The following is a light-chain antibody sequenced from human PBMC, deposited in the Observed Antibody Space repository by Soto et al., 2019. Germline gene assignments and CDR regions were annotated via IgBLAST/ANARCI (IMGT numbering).Light chain of an antibody. J-gene: IGKJ1*01. Sequence: DIQMTQFPSSVSASVGDRVTITCRASKGISSWLAWYQQKPGKAPKLLIYAASTMQTGVPSRFSGSGSGTDFTLSIISLQPEDFATYYCQQAASLPRTFGQGTKVEV. CDR2: AAS. V-gene: IGKV1-12*01. CDR1: KGISSW. CDR3: QQAASLPRT.